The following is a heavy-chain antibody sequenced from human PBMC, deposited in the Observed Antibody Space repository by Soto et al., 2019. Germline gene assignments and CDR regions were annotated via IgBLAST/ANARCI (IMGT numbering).Heavy chain of an antibody. CDR1: GFTFSSYA. CDR2: ISYDGSNK. V-gene: IGHV3-30*04. Sequence: GGSLRLSCAASGFTFSSYAMHWVRQAPGKGLEWVAVISYDGSNKYYADSVKGGFTISRDNSKNTQCLQMNSMRAEDTAVYYCARASVPMSWGYYYDGMDVGGQGTTVTV. CDR3: ARASVPMSWGYYYDGMDV. J-gene: IGHJ6*02. D-gene: IGHD7-27*01.